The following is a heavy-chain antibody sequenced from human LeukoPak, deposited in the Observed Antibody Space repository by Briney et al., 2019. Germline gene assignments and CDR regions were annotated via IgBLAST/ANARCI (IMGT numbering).Heavy chain of an antibody. CDR1: GYTFTRYY. CDR3: ATPPHLSTGNWFDP. V-gene: IGHV1-46*01. D-gene: IGHD4-17*01. CDR2: INPSGGST. J-gene: IGHJ5*02. Sequence: ASVKVSCKASGYTFTRYYLHWVRQAPGQGLEWMGIINPSGGSTRYAQKFQGRVTMTRDTSTSTVYMELKSLRSEDTAVYYCATPPHLSTGNWFDPWGQGTLVTVSS.